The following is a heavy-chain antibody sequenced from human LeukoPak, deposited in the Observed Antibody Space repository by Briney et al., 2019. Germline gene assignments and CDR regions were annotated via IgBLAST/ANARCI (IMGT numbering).Heavy chain of an antibody. CDR1: GFTFDNYG. CDR3: AKGIDYDFWSGYSTIDY. V-gene: IGHV3-23*01. J-gene: IGHJ4*02. CDR2: ISGSGGST. Sequence: GGSLRLSCAASGFTFDNYGMTWVRQVPGKGLEWVSAISGSGGSTYYADSVKGRFTISRDNSKNTLYLQMNSLRAEDTAVYYCAKGIDYDFWSGYSTIDYWGQGTLVTVSS. D-gene: IGHD3-3*01.